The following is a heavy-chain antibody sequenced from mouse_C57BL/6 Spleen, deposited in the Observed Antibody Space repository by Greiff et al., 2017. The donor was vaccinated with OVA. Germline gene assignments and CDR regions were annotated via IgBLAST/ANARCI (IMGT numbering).Heavy chain of an antibody. CDR3: ARLDYSNPWYFDV. V-gene: IGHV1-61*01. CDR1: GYTFTSYW. Sequence: QVQLQQPGAELVRPVSSVKLSCKASGYTFTSYWMDWVKQRPGQGLEWIGNIYPSDSETHYNQKFKDKATLTVDKSSSTAYMQLSSLTSEDSAVYYCARLDYSNPWYFDVWGTGTTVTVSS. D-gene: IGHD2-5*01. CDR2: IYPSDSET. J-gene: IGHJ1*03.